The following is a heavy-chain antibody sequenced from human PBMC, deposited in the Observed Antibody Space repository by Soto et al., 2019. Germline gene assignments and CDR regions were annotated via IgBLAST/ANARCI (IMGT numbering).Heavy chain of an antibody. V-gene: IGHV2-5*02. CDR3: AHIVVAGLGYYFDY. D-gene: IGHD6-19*01. CDR2: IYWDDDK. CDR1: GLSLSSTRMA. J-gene: IGHJ4*02. Sequence: QITLKESGPTLVKPTQTLTLTCTFSGLSLSSTRMAVGWIRQPPGKALEWLALIYWDDDKRYSPFLKSRLTITKDTSKNQVVLTMSNLDPVDTARCYCAHIVVAGLGYYFDYWGQGTLVTVSS.